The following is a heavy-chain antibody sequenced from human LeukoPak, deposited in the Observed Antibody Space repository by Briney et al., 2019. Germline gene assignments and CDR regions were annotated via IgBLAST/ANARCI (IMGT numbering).Heavy chain of an antibody. D-gene: IGHD3-3*01. CDR3: ARGFIPQLYDFWSGPWGDI. CDR2: NPXSGNT. Sequence: NPXSGNTGYAQKFQRRVTMTRNTSISTAYMELSSLRSEDTAVYYCARGFIPQLYDFWSGPWGDIWGQGTMVTVSS. J-gene: IGHJ3*02. V-gene: IGHV1-8*01.